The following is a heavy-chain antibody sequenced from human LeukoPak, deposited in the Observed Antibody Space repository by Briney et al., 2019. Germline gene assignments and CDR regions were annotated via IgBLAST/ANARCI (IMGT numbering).Heavy chain of an antibody. CDR1: GYSFTSYW. V-gene: IGHV5-10-1*01. D-gene: IGHD3-16*01. J-gene: IGHJ4*02. CDR2: IDPSDSYT. Sequence: GESLKISCNGSGYSFTSYWIRWVRQMPGTGLEWMGRIDPSDSYTNYSPSFQGHVTISADKSISTAYLQWSSLKASVTAMYFCGRGRGKDDYWGQGTLVTVSS. CDR3: GRGRGKDDY.